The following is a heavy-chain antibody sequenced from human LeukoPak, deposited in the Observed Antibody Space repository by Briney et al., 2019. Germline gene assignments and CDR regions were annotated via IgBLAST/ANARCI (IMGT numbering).Heavy chain of an antibody. CDR2: IYYSGST. CDR3: ARDRKGHSSSWYVGYYYYYGMDV. J-gene: IGHJ6*02. V-gene: IGHV4-59*01. D-gene: IGHD6-13*01. CDR1: GDSISSYY. Sequence: PETLSLTCTVSGDSISSYYWSWLRQPPGKGLEWIGYIYYSGSTNYNPSLKSRVTISVDTSKNQFSLKLSSVTAADTAVYYCARDRKGHSSSWYVGYYYYYGMDVWGQGITVTVSS.